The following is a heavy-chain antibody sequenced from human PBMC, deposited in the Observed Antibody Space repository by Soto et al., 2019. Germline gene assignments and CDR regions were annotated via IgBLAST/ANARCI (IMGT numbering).Heavy chain of an antibody. Sequence: GGSLRLSCAASGFTLSSYGMHWVRQAPGKGLEWVAVISYDGSNKYYASPARGRFIISRDDSKNMLYLQLNSLKSEDTGVYYCVTVLPHANSWFDYWGQGTPVTVSS. CDR1: GFTLSSYG. J-gene: IGHJ4*02. D-gene: IGHD2-2*01. CDR3: VTVLPHANSWFDY. V-gene: IGHV3-30*03. CDR2: ISYDGSNK.